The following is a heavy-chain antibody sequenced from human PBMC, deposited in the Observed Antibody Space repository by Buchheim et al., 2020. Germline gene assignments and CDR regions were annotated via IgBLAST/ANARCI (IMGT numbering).Heavy chain of an antibody. J-gene: IGHJ4*02. CDR1: GGSINSGGYS. V-gene: IGHV4-31*03. Sequence: QVQLQESGPGLVKPSQTLSLTCTVSGGSINSGGYSWSWIRQHPGKGLEWIGFIHYSGSTYYNPSLKSRVTISVDTSENQLSLKVISVTAADTAVYYCARDSGGGFDYWGQGTL. CDR3: ARDSGGGFDY. D-gene: IGHD2-15*01. CDR2: IHYSGST.